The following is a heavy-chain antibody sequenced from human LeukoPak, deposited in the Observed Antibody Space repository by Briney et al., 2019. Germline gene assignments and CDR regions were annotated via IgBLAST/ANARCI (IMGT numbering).Heavy chain of an antibody. CDR3: ARDGRAVSWYNWNYDLENWFDP. Sequence: SVKVSCKASGGTFSSYAISWVRQAPGQGLEWMGRIIPIFGTANYAQEFQGRVTITTDESTSTAYMELSSLRSEDTAVYYCARDGRAVSWYNWNYDLENWFDPWGQGTLVTVSS. D-gene: IGHD1-7*01. J-gene: IGHJ5*02. CDR2: IIPIFGTA. CDR1: GGTFSSYA. V-gene: IGHV1-69*05.